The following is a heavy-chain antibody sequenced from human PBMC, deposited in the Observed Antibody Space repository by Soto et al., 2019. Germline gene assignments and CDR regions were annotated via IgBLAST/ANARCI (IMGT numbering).Heavy chain of an antibody. CDR2: IYYSGST. CDR3: ARGRKNVDKAMVGDFDY. CDR1: GGSISSGGNY. Sequence: QVQLQESGPGLVKPSQTLSLTCTVSGGSISSGGNYWSWIRQHPGKGLEWMGYIYYSGSTYYNTSLKSPVTRSVDTSKNQFSMKLSSVTAADTAVYYCARGRKNVDKAMVGDFDYWGQGTLVTVSS. D-gene: IGHD5-18*01. J-gene: IGHJ4*02. V-gene: IGHV4-31*01.